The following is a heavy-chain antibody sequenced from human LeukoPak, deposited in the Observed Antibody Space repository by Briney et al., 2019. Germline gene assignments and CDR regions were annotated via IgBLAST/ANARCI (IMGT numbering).Heavy chain of an antibody. CDR3: AKGGGTYYYDPGPDY. J-gene: IGHJ4*02. Sequence: GGSLRLSCAASGFTFSSYGMHWVRPAAGKGLEWVAVISYDGSNKYYADSVQGRFTISRDNSKNTLYLQMNSLRAEDTAVYYCAKGGGTYYYDPGPDYWGQGTLVTVSS. D-gene: IGHD3-22*01. CDR2: ISYDGSNK. V-gene: IGHV3-30*18. CDR1: GFTFSSYG.